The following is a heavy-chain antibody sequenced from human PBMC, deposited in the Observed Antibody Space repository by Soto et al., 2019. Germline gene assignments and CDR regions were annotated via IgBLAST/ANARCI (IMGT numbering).Heavy chain of an antibody. Sequence: GASVKVSCKASGCTFTGYYMHWVRQAPGQGLEWMGWINPNSGGTNYAQKFQGRVTMTRDTSISTAYMELSRLRSDDTAVYYCARGGDTYYYDSSGYYIGFYYGMDVWGQGTTVTVSS. CDR1: GCTFTGYY. CDR3: ARGGDTYYYDSSGYYIGFYYGMDV. CDR2: INPNSGGT. V-gene: IGHV1-2*02. J-gene: IGHJ6*02. D-gene: IGHD3-22*01.